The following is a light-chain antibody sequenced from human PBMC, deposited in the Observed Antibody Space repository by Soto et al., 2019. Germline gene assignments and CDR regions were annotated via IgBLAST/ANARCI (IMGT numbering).Light chain of an antibody. V-gene: IGLV1-44*01. Sequence: QSALTQPPSASGTPGQRVTISCSGSSSNIGTNTVNWYQQFPRSAPKLLMYSSNQRPSGVPDRFSGSKSGTSASLAISGLQSADEADYYCAAWDGSLNVGLFGGGTKLTVL. CDR1: SSNIGTNT. CDR3: AAWDGSLNVGL. CDR2: SSN. J-gene: IGLJ3*02.